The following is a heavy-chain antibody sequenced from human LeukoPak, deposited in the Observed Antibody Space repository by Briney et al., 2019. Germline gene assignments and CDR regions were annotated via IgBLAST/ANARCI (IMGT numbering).Heavy chain of an antibody. Sequence: EASVKVSCKASGYTFTSYYMHWVRQAPGQGLEWMGIINPSGGSTSYAQKFQGRVTMTRDTSTSTVYMELSSLRSEDTAVYYCAVDTAMATFDYWGQGTLVTVSS. V-gene: IGHV1-46*01. J-gene: IGHJ4*02. CDR2: INPSGGST. CDR1: GYTFTSYY. CDR3: AVDTAMATFDY. D-gene: IGHD5-18*01.